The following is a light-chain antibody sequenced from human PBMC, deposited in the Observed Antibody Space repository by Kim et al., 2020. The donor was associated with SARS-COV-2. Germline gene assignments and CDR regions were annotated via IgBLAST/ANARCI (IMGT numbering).Light chain of an antibody. V-gene: IGLV3-21*01. J-gene: IGLJ3*02. CDR2: YGG. CDR3: QVWDSGSDWV. CDR1: NHGRKG. Sequence: GHGETARITCGGENHGRKGVKWYQQQPGQAAVLVIFYGGDRHSGIPERVSGSNSGNTDTLTISRVEAGDEAYYFCQVWDSGSDWVFGGGTQLTVL.